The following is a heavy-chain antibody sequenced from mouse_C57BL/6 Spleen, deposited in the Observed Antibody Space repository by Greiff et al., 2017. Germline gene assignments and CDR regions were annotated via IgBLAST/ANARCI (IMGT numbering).Heavy chain of an antibody. J-gene: IGHJ3*01. D-gene: IGHD2-3*01. CDR2: IHPNSGST. V-gene: IGHV1-64*01. CDR3: ASDGKGFAY. Sequence: QVQLQQPGAELVKPGASVKLSCKASGYTFTSYWMHWVRQRPGQGLEWIGMIHPNSGSTNYTEKFKSTATLPGDNSASTAYMQISSLTSEDSAVYCCASDGKGFAYWGQGTLVTVSA. CDR1: GYTFTSYW.